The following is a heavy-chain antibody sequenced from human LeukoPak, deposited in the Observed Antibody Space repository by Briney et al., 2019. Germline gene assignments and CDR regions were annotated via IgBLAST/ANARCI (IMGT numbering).Heavy chain of an antibody. V-gene: IGHV1-69*13. Sequence: ASVKVSCKAFGGTSNFYSISWVRQAPGQGLEWMGGIIPIFGTANYAQKFKGRVTITADESTSTAYMELSSLRSEDTAVYYCARILGGGGYNWFDPWGQGTLVTVSS. CDR1: GGTSNFYS. D-gene: IGHD2-15*01. J-gene: IGHJ5*02. CDR3: ARILGGGGYNWFDP. CDR2: IIPIFGTA.